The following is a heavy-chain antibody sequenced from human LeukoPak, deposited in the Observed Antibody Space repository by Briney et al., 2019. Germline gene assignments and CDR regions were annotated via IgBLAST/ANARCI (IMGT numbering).Heavy chain of an antibody. J-gene: IGHJ4*02. CDR1: GYTFTSYY. V-gene: IGHV1-46*01. CDR3: ARGGLLEWLLRSFDY. D-gene: IGHD3-3*01. CDR2: INPSGGST. Sequence: GASVKVSCKASGYTFTSYYIHWVRQAPGQGLEWMGVINPSGGSTTYAQKFQGRVTMTRDTSTSTVYMELSSLRSEDTAVYYCARGGLLEWLLRSFDYWGQGTLVTVSS.